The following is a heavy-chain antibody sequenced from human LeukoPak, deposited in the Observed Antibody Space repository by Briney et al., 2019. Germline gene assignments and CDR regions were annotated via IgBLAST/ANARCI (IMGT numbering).Heavy chain of an antibody. CDR2: IKQDGTEK. Sequence: GGSLTLSCAASKFTFSTYLMSWVRQAPGKGLEWVASIKQDGTEKYYVDSVKGRFTISRDNAKNSLYLQMNRLRAEDTGVYYCARDLDYWGQGNLVTVSS. CDR3: ARDLDY. V-gene: IGHV3-7*01. J-gene: IGHJ4*02. CDR1: KFTFSTYL.